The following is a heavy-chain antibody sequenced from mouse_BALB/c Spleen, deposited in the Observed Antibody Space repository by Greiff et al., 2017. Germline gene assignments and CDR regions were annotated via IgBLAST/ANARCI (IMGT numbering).Heavy chain of an antibody. CDR3: VRENWEGAMDY. CDR1: GFSLTSYD. Sequence: QVQLKESGPGLVAPSQSLSITCTVSGFSLTSYDISWIRQPPGKGLEWLGVIWTGGGTNYNSAFMSRLSISKDNSKSQVFLKMNRLQTDDTAIYYCVRENWEGAMDYWGQGTSVTVSS. CDR2: IWTGGGT. D-gene: IGHD4-1*01. J-gene: IGHJ4*01. V-gene: IGHV2-9-2*01.